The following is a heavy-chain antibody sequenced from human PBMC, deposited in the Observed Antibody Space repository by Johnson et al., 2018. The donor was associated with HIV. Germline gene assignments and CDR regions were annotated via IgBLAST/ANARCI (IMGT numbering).Heavy chain of an antibody. CDR1: GFTFSSYA. CDR2: ISGSGGTI. Sequence: VQLVESGGGVVQPGGSLRLSCAASGFTFSSYAMSWVRQAPGKGLEWVSAISGSGGTIYYADSVKGTFTLSRDHTKNSLYLQMNSLRAEDTAVYYCAREEVTIFGVAYDAFDIWGQGTMVTVSS. D-gene: IGHD3-3*01. CDR3: AREEVTIFGVAYDAFDI. V-gene: IGHV3-23*04. J-gene: IGHJ3*02.